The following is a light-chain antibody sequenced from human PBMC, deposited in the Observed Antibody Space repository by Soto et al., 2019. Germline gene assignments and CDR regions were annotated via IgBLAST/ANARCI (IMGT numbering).Light chain of an antibody. J-gene: IGKJ5*01. CDR2: GIS. CDR1: HTISSSY. Sequence: EIVLTQSPGTLSLSPGERATLSCRASHTISSSYLAWYQQKPGQAPRLLMYGISRRATGIPDRFSGSGSGTEFTLTISSLEPEDFAVYYCQQRSNWITFGQGTRLEIK. V-gene: IGKV3D-20*02. CDR3: QQRSNWIT.